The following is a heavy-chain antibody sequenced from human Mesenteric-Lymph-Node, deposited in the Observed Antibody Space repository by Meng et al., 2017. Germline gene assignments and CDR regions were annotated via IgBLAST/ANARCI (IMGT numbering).Heavy chain of an antibody. J-gene: IGHJ3*02. V-gene: IGHV1-2*06. Sequence: QVQLVQTGAAVKKPGASVKVSCNASGYTFTGYYVHWVRQAPGQGLEWMGRINPNSGGTNYAQKFQGRVTMTRDTSISTAYMELSRLRSDDTAVYYCARDIGIVPESAFDIWGQGTMVTVSS. CDR3: ARDIGIVPESAFDI. CDR1: GYTFTGYY. CDR2: INPNSGGT. D-gene: IGHD1-26*01.